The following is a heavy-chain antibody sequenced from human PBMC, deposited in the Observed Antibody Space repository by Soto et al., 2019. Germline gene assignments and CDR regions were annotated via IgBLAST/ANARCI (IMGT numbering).Heavy chain of an antibody. CDR3: ARPIRGYPWSYCLDV. J-gene: IGHJ6*02. D-gene: IGHD6-13*01. V-gene: IGHV4-39*01. CDR2: IYYSGNT. CDR1: AGSSISINYY. Sequence: SLTLPLTCTVAAGSSISINYYWGWIRQPPGKGLEWIGSIYYSGNTYYKPSLKSRVTISIDTSENQFSLKLSSVTAADTAVYYCARPIRGYPWSYCLDVWGQGTTVTVSS.